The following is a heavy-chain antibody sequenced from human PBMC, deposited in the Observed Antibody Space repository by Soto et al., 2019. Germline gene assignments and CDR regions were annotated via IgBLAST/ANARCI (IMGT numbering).Heavy chain of an antibody. Sequence: GGSLRLSCAASGFTFSIFAMSWVRQSPGKGLEWVSTISGSGGSTYYADAVKGRFTISRDNSMGTLYLQMKSLRAEDTAVYYCARVGREPYYYYGMDVWGQGTTVTVSS. J-gene: IGHJ6*02. CDR3: ARVGREPYYYYGMDV. CDR2: ISGSGGST. CDR1: GFTFSIFA. D-gene: IGHD1-26*01. V-gene: IGHV3-23*01.